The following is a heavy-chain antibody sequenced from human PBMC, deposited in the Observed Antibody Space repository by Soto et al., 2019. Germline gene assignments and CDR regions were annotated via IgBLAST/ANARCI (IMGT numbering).Heavy chain of an antibody. CDR3: ARDETYYDFWSGYYPAFAI. CDR2: IIPILGIA. D-gene: IGHD3-3*01. Sequence: EASVKVSCKASGGTFSSYTISWVRQAPGQGLEWMGRIIPILGIANYAQKFQGRVTITADKSTSTAYMELSSLRSEDTAVYYCARDETYYDFWSGYYPAFAIWGQGTMVTVSS. J-gene: IGHJ3*02. CDR1: GGTFSSYT. V-gene: IGHV1-69*04.